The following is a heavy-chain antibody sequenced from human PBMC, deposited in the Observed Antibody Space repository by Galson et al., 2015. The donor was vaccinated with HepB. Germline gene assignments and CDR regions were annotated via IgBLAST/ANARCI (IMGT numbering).Heavy chain of an antibody. D-gene: IGHD6-6*01. J-gene: IGHJ4*02. CDR2: ISSDGSNK. CDR1: GFTFSTYA. V-gene: IGHV3-30-3*01. Sequence: SLRLSCAASGFTFSTYAMDWVRQAPGKGLEWVSVISSDGSNKYYADSVKGRFIISRDNSKNTLYLQMNSLRGEDTAVYYCARDGPYSRSSEFDYWGRGTLVTVSS. CDR3: ARDGPYSRSSEFDY.